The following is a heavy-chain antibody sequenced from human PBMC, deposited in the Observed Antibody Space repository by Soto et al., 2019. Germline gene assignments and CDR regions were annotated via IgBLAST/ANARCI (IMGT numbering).Heavy chain of an antibody. V-gene: IGHV4-4*02. CDR2: IYHSGRT. Sequence: QVQLQESGPGLVKPSGTRSLTCAVSGDSISSDKWWSWVRQPPGKGLEWIGEIYHSGRTNCNPSLKSLVTISGEKSHNQSSLELSYMTAADTAVYYCARGGHWKFDYWGQGSLVTVSS. CDR3: ARGGHWKFDY. CDR1: GDSISSDKW. D-gene: IGHD2-21*02. J-gene: IGHJ4*02.